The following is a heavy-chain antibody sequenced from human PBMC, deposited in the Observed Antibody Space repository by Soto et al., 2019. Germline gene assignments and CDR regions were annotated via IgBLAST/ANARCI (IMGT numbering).Heavy chain of an antibody. V-gene: IGHV3-7*03. CDR2: INHDGSDK. CDR3: TTLSWDASDWH. CDR1: GFTLNSYW. Sequence: EVQVMESGGGFVQPGGSLRLSCLTSGFTLNSYWMIWFRQTPGQGLECVARINHDGSDKNYVDSVKGRFTISRDNAKNSLFLQMNSLRADDTAVYYCTTLSWDASDWHWGLGALVTVSS. J-gene: IGHJ4*02. D-gene: IGHD6-19*01.